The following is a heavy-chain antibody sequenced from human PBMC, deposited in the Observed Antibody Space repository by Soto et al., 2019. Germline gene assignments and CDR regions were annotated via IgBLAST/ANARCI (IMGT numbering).Heavy chain of an antibody. V-gene: IGHV1-8*01. CDR3: ARAYDFWSGFYYYYGMDV. CDR1: GYTFTSYD. CDR2: MNPNSGNT. D-gene: IGHD3-3*01. J-gene: IGHJ6*02. Sequence: ASVKVSCKASGYTFTSYDINWVRQATGQGLEWMGWMNPNSGNTGYAQKFQGRVTMTRNTSISTAYMELSSLRSEDTAVYYCARAYDFWSGFYYYYGMDVWGQGTTVTVSS.